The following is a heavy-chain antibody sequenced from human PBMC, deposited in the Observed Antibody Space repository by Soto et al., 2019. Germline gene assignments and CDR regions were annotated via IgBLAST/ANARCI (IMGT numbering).Heavy chain of an antibody. V-gene: IGHV4-30-2*01. D-gene: IGHD1-1*01. CDR2: MYHGGGT. J-gene: IGHJ4*02. CDR3: ASLTGNPDY. Sequence: SETLSLTCAVSGGTLSGGYSWSWIRQPPGKGLEWIGYMYHGGGTYYNPSLQSRVTISVDRSKNQFSLTLNSVTAADTAVYYCASLTGNPDYWGQGALVX. CDR1: GGTLSGGYS.